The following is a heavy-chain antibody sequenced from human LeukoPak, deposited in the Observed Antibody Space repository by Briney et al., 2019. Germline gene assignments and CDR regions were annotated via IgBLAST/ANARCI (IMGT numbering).Heavy chain of an antibody. CDR3: ARGFLEWLSYSIYFDY. CDR1: GYTFTGYY. CDR2: INPNSGGT. Sequence: ASVKVSCKASGYTFTGYYMHWVRQAPGQELEWMGWINPNSGGTNYAQKFQGWVTMTRDTSISTAYMELSRLRSDDTAVYYCARGFLEWLSYSIYFDYWGQGTLVTVSS. V-gene: IGHV1-2*04. D-gene: IGHD3-3*01. J-gene: IGHJ4*02.